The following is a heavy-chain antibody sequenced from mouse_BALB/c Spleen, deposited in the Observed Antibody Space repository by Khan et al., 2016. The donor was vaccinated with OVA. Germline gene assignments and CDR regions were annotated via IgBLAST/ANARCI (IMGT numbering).Heavy chain of an antibody. D-gene: IGHD4-1*01. CDR2: INPSTGYT. Sequence: QVQLKQSGAELAKPGASVKMSCKASGYTFINYWILWIKQRPGQGLEWIGYINPSTGYTEYNQNFKDKATLTVDISSSTAYMQMSSLTYEDTAGYCCARLGLRCNFANGGQDPTPPSSS. J-gene: IGHJ2*01. CDR1: GYTFINYW. CDR3: ARLGLRCNFAN. V-gene: IGHV1-7*01.